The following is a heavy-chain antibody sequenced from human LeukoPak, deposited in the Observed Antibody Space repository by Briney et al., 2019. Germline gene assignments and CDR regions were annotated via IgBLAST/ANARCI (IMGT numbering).Heavy chain of an antibody. D-gene: IGHD6-19*01. Sequence: GGSLRLSCVASGFTFNSHSMNWVRQAPGKGLEWVSYISSSSVTIYYADSVKGRFTISRDNAKNSLYLQMNSLRDEDTAVYYCARHIAVAGTWAYDYWGQGTLVTVSS. V-gene: IGHV3-48*02. CDR2: ISSSSVTI. CDR3: ARHIAVAGTWAYDY. CDR1: GFTFNSHS. J-gene: IGHJ4*02.